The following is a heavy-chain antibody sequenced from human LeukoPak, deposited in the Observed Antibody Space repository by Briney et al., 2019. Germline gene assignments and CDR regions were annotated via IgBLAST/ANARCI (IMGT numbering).Heavy chain of an antibody. CDR1: GYTFTSYG. D-gene: IGHD2-2*02. CDR2: ISAYNGNT. Sequence: GASVKVSCKASGYTFTSYGISWVRQAPGQGLEWMGWISAYNGNTNYAQKLQGRVTMTTDTSTSTAYMELRSLRSDDTAVYYCARDSVVVVPAAIPEYYYGMDVWGQGTMVTVSS. V-gene: IGHV1-18*01. J-gene: IGHJ6*02. CDR3: ARDSVVVVPAAIPEYYYGMDV.